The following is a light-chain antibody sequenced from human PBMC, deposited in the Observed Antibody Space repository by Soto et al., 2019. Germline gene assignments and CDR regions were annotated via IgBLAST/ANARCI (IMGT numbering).Light chain of an antibody. CDR1: SSDVGSYNL. CDR3: SSYTNTATLDYV. V-gene: IGLV2-14*02. Sequence: QSVLTQPASVSGSPGQSITISCTGTSSDVGSYNLVSWYQHHPGKAPKLMIYEGSKRPSGVSNRFSGSRSGNTASLTISGLQAEDEADYYCSSYTNTATLDYVFGTATKLTVL. J-gene: IGLJ1*01. CDR2: EGS.